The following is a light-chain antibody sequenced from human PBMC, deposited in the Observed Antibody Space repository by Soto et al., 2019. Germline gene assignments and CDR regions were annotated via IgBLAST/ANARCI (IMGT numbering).Light chain of an antibody. V-gene: IGKV3-20*01. CDR1: QSVINSY. CDR3: HQYGDSPPFT. J-gene: IGKJ5*01. CDR2: DAS. Sequence: EVVLTQSPDTLSSSPGERVTLSCRASQSVINSYLAWYQQKPGQAPRLLIYDASTRATGIPDRFSGSESGTDLTLTISRLEPEDFAVYYCHQYGDSPPFTFGQGTRLDIK.